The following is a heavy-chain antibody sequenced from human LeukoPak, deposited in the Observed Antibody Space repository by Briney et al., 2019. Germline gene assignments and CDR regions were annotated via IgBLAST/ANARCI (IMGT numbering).Heavy chain of an antibody. V-gene: IGHV4-31*03. D-gene: IGHD3-16*02. CDR3: ARSVKYYFDY. CDR2: IYYSGST. J-gene: IGHJ4*02. CDR1: GGSISSGGYY. Sequence: PSQTLSLTCTVSGGSISSGGYYCSWIRQHPAKGLEWIGYIYYSGSTYYNPSLMSRVTISVDTYKNQFSLKLSSVTAADTAVYYCARSVKYYFDYWGQGTLVTVSS.